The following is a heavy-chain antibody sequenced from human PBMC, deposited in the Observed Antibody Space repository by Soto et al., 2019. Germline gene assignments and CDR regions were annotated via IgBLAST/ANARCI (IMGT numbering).Heavy chain of an antibody. Sequence: LRLSCAASGFTFSHYSMGWVRQAPGKGLEWVSSISSRSSYIYYADSVKGRFTISRDNANNSLYLHMNSLRAEDTAVYYCARDEGGETTFYYYYGMDVWGRGTTVTVS. CDR2: ISSRSSYI. CDR1: GFTFSHYS. D-gene: IGHD3-16*01. J-gene: IGHJ6*02. CDR3: ARDEGGETTFYYYYGMDV. V-gene: IGHV3-21*01.